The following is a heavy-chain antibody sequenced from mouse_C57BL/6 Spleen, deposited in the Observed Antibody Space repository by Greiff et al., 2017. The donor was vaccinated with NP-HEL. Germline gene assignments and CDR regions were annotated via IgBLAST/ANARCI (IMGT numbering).Heavy chain of an antibody. CDR2: IDPSDSYT. CDR3: ARGKLALDC. Sequence: QVQLQQPGAELVKPGASVKLSCKASGYTFTSYWMQWVKQRPGQGLEWIGEIDPSDSYTNYNQKFKGKATLTVDTSSSTAYMQLSSLTSEDSAVYYCARGKLALDCWGQGTTLTVSS. CDR1: GYTFTSYW. D-gene: IGHD4-1*01. V-gene: IGHV1-50*01. J-gene: IGHJ2*01.